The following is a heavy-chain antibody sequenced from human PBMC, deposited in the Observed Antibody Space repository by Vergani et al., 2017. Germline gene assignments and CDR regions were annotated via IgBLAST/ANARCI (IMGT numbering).Heavy chain of an antibody. D-gene: IGHD2-2*01. CDR1: GGSINPSSSF. CDR3: ARDRRIVVVPGLGGFDP. V-gene: IGHV4-30-4*08. J-gene: IGHJ5*02. CDR2: IYYSGST. Sequence: QLQLQESGPGLVKPSETLSLICTVSGGSINPSSSFWVWLRQSPGKGLEWIGYIYYSGSTYYNPSLKSRVTISVDTSTNQFSLKLSSVTAADTAVYYCARDRRIVVVPGLGGFDPWGQGTLVTVCS.